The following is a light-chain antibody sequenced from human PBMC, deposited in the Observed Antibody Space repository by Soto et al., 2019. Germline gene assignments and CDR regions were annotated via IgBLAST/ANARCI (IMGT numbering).Light chain of an antibody. Sequence: TQSPATLSVSPGEGVTLSCRASQGVGSNLAWYQQKPGKAPKLLIYAASSLQSGVPSRFSGSGSGTDFTLTISSLQPEDFATYYCQQSYSTPYTFGQGTKLEIK. V-gene: IGKV1-39*01. CDR2: AAS. CDR1: QGVGSN. J-gene: IGKJ2*01. CDR3: QQSYSTPYT.